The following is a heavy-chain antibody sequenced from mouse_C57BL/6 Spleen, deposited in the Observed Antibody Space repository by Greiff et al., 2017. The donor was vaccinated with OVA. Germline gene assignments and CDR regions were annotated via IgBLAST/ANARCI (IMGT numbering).Heavy chain of an antibody. CDR3: VRTAQATLAWFAY. V-gene: IGHV10-3*01. Sequence: EVKLMESGGGLVQPKGSLKLSCAASGFTFNTYAMHWVRQAPGKGLEWVARLRSKSSNYATYYADSVKDRFTISRDDSQSMLYLQMNNLKTEDTAMYYGVRTAQATLAWFAYWGQGTLVTVSA. D-gene: IGHD3-2*02. CDR1: GFTFNTYA. J-gene: IGHJ3*01. CDR2: LRSKSSNYAT.